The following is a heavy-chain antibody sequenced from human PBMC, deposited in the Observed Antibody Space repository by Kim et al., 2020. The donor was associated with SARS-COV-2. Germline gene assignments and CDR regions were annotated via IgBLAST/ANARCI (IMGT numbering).Heavy chain of an antibody. V-gene: IGHV4-59*08. Sequence: PSLKNRLTISINTSKNLFSLMLDSVTAADTAVYYCARQHGGGGWYRIDYWGQGTLVTVSS. J-gene: IGHJ4*02. CDR3: ARQHGGGGWYRIDY. D-gene: IGHD6-19*01.